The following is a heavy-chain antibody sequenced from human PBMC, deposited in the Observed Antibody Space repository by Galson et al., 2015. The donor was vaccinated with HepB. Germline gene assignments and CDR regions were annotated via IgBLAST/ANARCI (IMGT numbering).Heavy chain of an antibody. V-gene: IGHV3-30*04. CDR2: ISYDGSNK. J-gene: IGHJ4*02. CDR1: GFTFSSYA. CDR3: ASNRDYYDSSGYYEDY. D-gene: IGHD3-22*01. Sequence: LRLSCAASGFTFSSYAMHWVRQAPGKGLEWVAVISYDGSNKYYADSVKGRFTISRDNSKNTLYLQMNSLRAEDTAVYYCASNRDYYDSSGYYEDYWGQGALVTVSS.